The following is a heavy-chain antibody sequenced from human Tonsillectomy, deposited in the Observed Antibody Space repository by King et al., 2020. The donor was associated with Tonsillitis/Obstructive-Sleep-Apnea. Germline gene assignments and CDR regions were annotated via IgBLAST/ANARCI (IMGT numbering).Heavy chain of an antibody. CDR2: IYYSGST. D-gene: IGHD1-14*01. J-gene: IGHJ4*02. V-gene: IGHV4-59*01. CDR3: ARSRGRTPFDY. Sequence: PLQESGPGLVKPSETLSLTCTVSGGSISSYYWSWIRQPPGKGLEWIGYIYYSGSTNYNPSLKSRVTISVDTSKNQFSLKLSSVTAADTAVYYCARSRGRTPFDYWGQGTLVTVSS. CDR1: GGSISSYY.